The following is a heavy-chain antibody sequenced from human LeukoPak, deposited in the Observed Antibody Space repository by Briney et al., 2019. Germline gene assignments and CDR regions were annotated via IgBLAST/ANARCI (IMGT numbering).Heavy chain of an antibody. CDR3: AGVTAMVRGVMGFDY. CDR2: INHSGST. V-gene: IGHV4-34*01. D-gene: IGHD3-10*01. CDR1: GGSFSGYY. Sequence: PSETLSLTCAVYGGSFSGYYWSWIRQPPGKGLEWIGEINHSGSTNYNPSLKSRVTISVDTSKNQFSLKLSSVTAADTAVYYCAGVTAMVRGVMGFDYWGQGTLVTVSS. J-gene: IGHJ4*02.